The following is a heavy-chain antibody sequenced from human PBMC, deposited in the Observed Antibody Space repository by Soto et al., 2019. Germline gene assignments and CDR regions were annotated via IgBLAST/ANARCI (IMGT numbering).Heavy chain of an antibody. Sequence: QVPLVESGGGVVQPGRSLRLSCAASGFTFSNYAMHWVRQAPGKGLEWVAVISYDGSNKYYADSVKGRFTISRDNSKNTLYLQMNSLRAEDTAMYYCARSSSGYHDAFDIWGQGTMVTVSS. CDR2: ISYDGSNK. J-gene: IGHJ3*02. D-gene: IGHD3-22*01. CDR3: ARSSSGYHDAFDI. V-gene: IGHV3-30-3*01. CDR1: GFTFSNYA.